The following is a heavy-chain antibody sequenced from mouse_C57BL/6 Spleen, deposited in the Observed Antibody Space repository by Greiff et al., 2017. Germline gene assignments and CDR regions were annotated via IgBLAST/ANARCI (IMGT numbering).Heavy chain of an antibody. CDR3: ARWAYGSSYWYFDV. J-gene: IGHJ1*03. CDR1: GYTFTDYN. Sequence: VHVKQSGPELVKPGASVKIPCKASGYTFTDYNMDWVKQSHGKSLEWIGDINPNNGGTIYNQKFKGKATLTVDKSSSTAYMELRSLTSEDTAVYYCARWAYGSSYWYFDVWGTGTTVTVSS. D-gene: IGHD1-1*01. CDR2: INPNNGGT. V-gene: IGHV1-18*01.